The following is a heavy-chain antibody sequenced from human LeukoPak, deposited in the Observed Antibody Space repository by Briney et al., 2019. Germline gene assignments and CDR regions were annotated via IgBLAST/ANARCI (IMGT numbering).Heavy chain of an antibody. V-gene: IGHV1-18*01. D-gene: IGHD6-19*01. J-gene: IGHJ4*02. CDR3: ARVGSPDSENSGWKLFFDY. Sequence: ASVKVSCKASGYRFSNYGITWVRQAPGQGLECKGWISAYNGDTNYAQNFQGRLTMTTDTSTNTAYMELRSLRSDDTAVYYCARVGSPDSENSGWKLFFDYWGQGTLVTVSS. CDR1: GYRFSNYG. CDR2: ISAYNGDT.